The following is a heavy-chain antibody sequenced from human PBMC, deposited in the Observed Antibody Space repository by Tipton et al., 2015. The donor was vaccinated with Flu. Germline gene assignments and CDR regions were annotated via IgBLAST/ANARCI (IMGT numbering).Heavy chain of an antibody. CDR3: AREGATTYQDAFDI. J-gene: IGHJ3*02. Sequence: SLRLSCAASGFTFSSYAMHWVRQAPGKGLEWVAVISYDGGNKVDSVKGRFTISRDNSKNTLYLQMNSLRTEDTAVYYCAREGATTYQDAFDIWGQGTMVTVSS. CDR1: GFTFSSYA. CDR2: ISYDGGN. V-gene: IGHV3-30*01. D-gene: IGHD5-12*01.